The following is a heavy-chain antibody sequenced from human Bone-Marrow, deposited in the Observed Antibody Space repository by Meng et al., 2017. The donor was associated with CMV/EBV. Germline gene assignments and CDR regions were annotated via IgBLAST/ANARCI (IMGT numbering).Heavy chain of an antibody. V-gene: IGHV1-2*02. CDR2: IHPHRGDT. D-gene: IGHD7-27*01. CDR1: GYTFTAHY. J-gene: IGHJ4*02. Sequence: ASVKVSCKASGYTFTAHYFHWVRQAPGQGLEWMGWIHPHRGDTNYAQQFPGRVTLTRDTSINTGYMELTRLTSDDTAVYYCARDNNWGPDYWGQGTLVTVSS. CDR3: ARDNNWGPDY.